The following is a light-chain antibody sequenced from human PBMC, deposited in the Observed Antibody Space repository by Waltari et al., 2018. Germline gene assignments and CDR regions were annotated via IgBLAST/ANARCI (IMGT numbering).Light chain of an antibody. J-gene: IGKJ1*01. CDR3: QQYDDWPRT. CDR2: RES. Sequence: EIVMTPSPASLSVSPGDRVTLSCRASQSVGTSLAWYQQRPGRAPRLLVYRESTRASDIPARFSGGGSGTDFTLSISTLQSEDFAVYYCQQYDDWPRTFGQGTKVDIK. V-gene: IGKV3-15*01. CDR1: QSVGTS.